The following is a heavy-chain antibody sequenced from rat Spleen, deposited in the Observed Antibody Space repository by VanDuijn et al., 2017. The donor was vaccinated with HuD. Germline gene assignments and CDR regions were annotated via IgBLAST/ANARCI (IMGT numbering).Heavy chain of an antibody. CDR2: IWSGGST. CDR1: GFLLTSNS. J-gene: IGHJ3*01. Sequence: QVQLKESGPGLVQPSQTLSLTCTVSGFLLTSNSVSWVRQPPGKGLEWMGVIWSGGSTNYNEDLESRLTIRRDTSKSQVFLKLSSMQTEDTAIYFCARSGYYGGYNWFDYWGQGTLVTVSS. V-gene: IGHV2-1*01. CDR3: ARSGYYGGYNWFDY. D-gene: IGHD1-11*01.